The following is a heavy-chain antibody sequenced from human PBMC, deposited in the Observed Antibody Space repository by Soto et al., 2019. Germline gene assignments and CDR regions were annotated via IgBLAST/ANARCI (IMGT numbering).Heavy chain of an antibody. J-gene: IGHJ4*02. CDR1: GGTFSSYA. D-gene: IGHD2-2*01. V-gene: IGHV1-69*13. CDR3: ARSYYCSSTSCYPFDY. CDR2: IIPIFGTA. Sequence: GASVKVSCKASGGTFSSYAISWVRQAPGQGLEWMGGIIPIFGTANYAQKFQGRVTITADESTSTAYMELSSLRSEDTAVYYCARSYYCSSTSCYPFDYWGQGTLVTVSS.